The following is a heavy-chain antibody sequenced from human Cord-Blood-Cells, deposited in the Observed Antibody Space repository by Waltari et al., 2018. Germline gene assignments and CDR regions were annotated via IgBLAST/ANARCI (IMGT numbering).Heavy chain of an antibody. CDR3: AKVGNYGDYVVDY. CDR2: ISWNSGSI. D-gene: IGHD4-17*01. Sequence: EVQLVESGGGLVQPGRSLRLSCAAFGFTFDVYAMHWVRQAPGKGLEWFSGISWNSGSIGYADSVKGRFTISRDNAKNSLYLQMNSLRAEDTALYYCAKVGNYGDYVVDYWGQGTLVTVSS. CDR1: GFTFDVYA. V-gene: IGHV3-9*01. J-gene: IGHJ4*02.